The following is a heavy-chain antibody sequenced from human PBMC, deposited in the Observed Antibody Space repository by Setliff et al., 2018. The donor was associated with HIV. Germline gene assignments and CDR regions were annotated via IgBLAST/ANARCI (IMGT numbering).Heavy chain of an antibody. CDR2: INHSGRT. CDR3: ASRIYYYDTYRVLREEGFDP. J-gene: IGHJ5*02. Sequence: SETLSLTCAVYGGSFTNYFWSWIRQSPGKGLEWIGEINHSGRTKYNPSLKSRVTISIDTSKNQFSLSLTSVTDADTAVYYCASRIYYYDTYRVLREEGFDPWGQGTLVTVSS. V-gene: IGHV4-34*01. CDR1: GGSFTNYF. D-gene: IGHD3-22*01.